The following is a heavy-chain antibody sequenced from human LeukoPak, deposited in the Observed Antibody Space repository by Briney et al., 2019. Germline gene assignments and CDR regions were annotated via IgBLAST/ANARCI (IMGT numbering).Heavy chain of an antibody. V-gene: IGHV1-8*01. Sequence: ASVKVSCKASGYTFTRYDINWVRQATGQGLEWTGWMNPNSGNTGYAQKFQGRVTMTRSTSIRTAYMELSSLRSEDTAVYYCARDYYGMDVWGQGTTVTVSS. J-gene: IGHJ6*02. CDR2: MNPNSGNT. CDR1: GYTFTRYD. CDR3: ARDYYGMDV.